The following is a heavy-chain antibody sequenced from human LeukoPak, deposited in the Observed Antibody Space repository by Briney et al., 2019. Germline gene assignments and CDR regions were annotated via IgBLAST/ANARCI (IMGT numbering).Heavy chain of an antibody. CDR1: GGSISSSSYY. CDR3: ARGSTATAMYIDY. CDR2: IYYSGNT. J-gene: IGHJ4*02. Sequence: SETLSLTCTVSGGSISSSSYYWSWIRQPPGKGLEWIGYIYYSGNTNYNPSLKSRVTISVDTSKNQFSLKLSSVTAADTAVYYCARGSTATAMYIDYWGQGTLVTVSS. V-gene: IGHV4-61*01. D-gene: IGHD5-18*01.